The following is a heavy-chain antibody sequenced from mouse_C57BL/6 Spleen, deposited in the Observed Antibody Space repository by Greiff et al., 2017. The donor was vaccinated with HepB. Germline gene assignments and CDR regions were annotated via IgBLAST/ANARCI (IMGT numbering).Heavy chain of an antibody. CDR1: GYSITSGYY. D-gene: IGHD1-1*01. V-gene: IGHV3-6*01. Sequence: EVKLQESGPGLVKPSQSLSLTCSVTGYSITSGYYWNWIRQFPGNKLEWMGYISYDGSNNYNPSLKNRISITRDTSKNQFFLKLNSVTTEDTATYYCAREITTVDWGQGTTLTVSS. J-gene: IGHJ2*01. CDR2: ISYDGSN. CDR3: AREITTVD.